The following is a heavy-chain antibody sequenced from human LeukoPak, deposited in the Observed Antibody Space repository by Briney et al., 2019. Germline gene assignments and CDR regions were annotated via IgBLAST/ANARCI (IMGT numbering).Heavy chain of an antibody. V-gene: IGHV3-23*01. J-gene: IGHJ4*02. Sequence: GGSLRLCCAASGLTFSSHAMSCVRQAPGKGLEFVSGLIENGATTYYADSVKGRFTISRDNSRSTVYLQMTSLRAEDTAVYYCAKGGKWDVTPFDYWGQGTLVTVSS. CDR2: LIENGATT. CDR1: GLTFSSHA. D-gene: IGHD1-26*01. CDR3: AKGGKWDVTPFDY.